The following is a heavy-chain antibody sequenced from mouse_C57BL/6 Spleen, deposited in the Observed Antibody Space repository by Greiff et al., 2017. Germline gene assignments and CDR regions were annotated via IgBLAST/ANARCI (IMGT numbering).Heavy chain of an antibody. CDR3: VRHEEANYNGSSPFAY. J-gene: IGHJ3*01. Sequence: QVQLQQSGAELVKPGASVKLSCKASGYTFTEYTIHWVKQRSGQGLEWIGWFYPGSGSIKYNEKFKDKATSTADTSSSTVYIELSRLTYEVSAVYFGVRHEEANYNGSSPFAYWGQGTLVTVSA. D-gene: IGHD1-1*01. V-gene: IGHV1-62-2*01. CDR2: FYPGSGSI. CDR1: GYTFTEYT.